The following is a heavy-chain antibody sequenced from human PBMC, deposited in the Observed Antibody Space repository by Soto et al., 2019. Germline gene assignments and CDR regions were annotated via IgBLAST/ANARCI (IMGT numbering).Heavy chain of an antibody. CDR1: AYTFTSYG. CDR3: ARTTYDYVWGSYRYALDY. J-gene: IGHJ4*02. Sequence: ASVKVSCKSSAYTFTSYGISCVRQAPGQELEWMGWISAYNGNTNYAQKLQGRVTMTTDTSTSTAYMELRSLRSDDTAVYYCARTTYDYVWGSYRYALDYWGQGTLVTVSS. CDR2: ISAYNGNT. D-gene: IGHD3-16*02. V-gene: IGHV1-18*04.